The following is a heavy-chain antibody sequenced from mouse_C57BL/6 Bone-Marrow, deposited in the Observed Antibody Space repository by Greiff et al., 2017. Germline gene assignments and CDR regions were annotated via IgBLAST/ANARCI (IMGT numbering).Heavy chain of an antibody. D-gene: IGHD2-4*01. Sequence: VQLQQPGAELVKPGASVKMSCKASGYTFTSYWITWVKQRPGQGLEWIGDIYPGSGSTNYNEKFKSKATLTVDTSSSTAYMQLSSLTSEDSAVYYCARSRLRPRYYYAMDYWGQGTSVTVSS. CDR2: IYPGSGST. CDR1: GYTFTSYW. J-gene: IGHJ4*01. CDR3: ARSRLRPRYYYAMDY. V-gene: IGHV1-55*01.